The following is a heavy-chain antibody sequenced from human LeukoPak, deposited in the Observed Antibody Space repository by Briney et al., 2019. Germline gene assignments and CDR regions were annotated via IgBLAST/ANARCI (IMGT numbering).Heavy chain of an antibody. CDR2: IDPSDSEA. CDR3: ARQTAMGRSGDY. J-gene: IGHJ4*02. CDR1: GYSFTNYW. V-gene: IGHV5-51*01. D-gene: IGHD5-18*01. Sequence: GESLKISCKGSGYSFTNYWIAWVRQMPGKGLEWMGIIDPSDSEARYTPSFQGQVIISVDKSLTIAYLQWNSLKASDTAMYYCARQTAMGRSGDYWGQGTLVTVSS.